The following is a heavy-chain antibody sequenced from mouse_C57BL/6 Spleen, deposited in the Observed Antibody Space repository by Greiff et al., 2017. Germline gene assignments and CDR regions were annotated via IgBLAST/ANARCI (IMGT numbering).Heavy chain of an antibody. CDR1: GYTFTSYW. J-gene: IGHJ4*01. CDR2: IHPNSGST. CDR3: ARRGYDYYYAMDY. V-gene: IGHV1-64*01. Sequence: QVQLQQPGAELVKPGASVKLSCKASGYTFTSYWMHWVKQRPGQGLEWIGMIHPNSGSTNYNEKFKSKATLTVDKSSSTAYMQLSSLTSEDSAVYYCARRGYDYYYAMDYWGQGTSVTVSS. D-gene: IGHD2-2*01.